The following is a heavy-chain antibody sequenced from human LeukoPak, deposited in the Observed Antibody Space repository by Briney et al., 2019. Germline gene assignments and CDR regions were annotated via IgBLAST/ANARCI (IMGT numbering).Heavy chain of an antibody. CDR2: ISSDGSIT. J-gene: IGHJ4*02. D-gene: IGHD3-22*01. CDR3: ARRVGSSESSYYFDY. Sequence: GGSLRLSCAASGFTFNIYWMHWVRQAPGKGLVWVPLISSDGSITSYADSVKGRFTISRDNAKNTVYLQMNSLRVEDTAVYYCARRVGSSESSYYFDYWGQGTLVTVSS. CDR1: GFTFNIYW. V-gene: IGHV3-74*01.